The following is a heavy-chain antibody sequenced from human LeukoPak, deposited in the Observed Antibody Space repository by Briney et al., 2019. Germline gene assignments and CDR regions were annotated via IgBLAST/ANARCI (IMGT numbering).Heavy chain of an antibody. V-gene: IGHV3-23*01. CDR3: AKWGDYDVLTGYYVSDY. CDR2: TGGGSGI. CDR1: GFTFSNYA. J-gene: IGHJ4*02. Sequence: GGSLRLSCAASGFTFSNYAMSWVRQAPGKGLEWVSATGGGSGIYYADSMKSRFTISRDNSKNTLYLQINGLRAEDTAVYYCAKWGDYDVLTGYYVSDYWGQGTLVTVSS. D-gene: IGHD3-9*01.